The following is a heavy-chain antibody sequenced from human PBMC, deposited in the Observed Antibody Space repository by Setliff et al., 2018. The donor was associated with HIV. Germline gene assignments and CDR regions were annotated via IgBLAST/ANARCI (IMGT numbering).Heavy chain of an antibody. D-gene: IGHD6-13*01. CDR2: IYSVGIT. CDR3: ARDCRVGWVFTYGMDV. J-gene: IGHJ6*02. CDR1: GFTVSSNS. V-gene: IGHV3-53*05. Sequence: GGSLRLSCAASGFTVSSNSMSWVRQAPGKGLEWVSVIYSVGITYYADSVKGRFTISRDNSKNTLFLQMNSLRPEDTAVYYCARDCRVGWVFTYGMDVWGQGTLVTVS.